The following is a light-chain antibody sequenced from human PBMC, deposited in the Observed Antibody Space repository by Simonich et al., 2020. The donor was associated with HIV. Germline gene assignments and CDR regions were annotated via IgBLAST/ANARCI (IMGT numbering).Light chain of an antibody. CDR3: QQRSNWPPIT. Sequence: EIVMTQSPATLSVSPGERATLSCRASHSISSNLAWYQQKPGQAPRLLIYGASTRADGIPARFSGSGSGTDFTLTISSLEPEDFAVYYCQQRSNWPPITFGQGTRLEIK. CDR2: GAS. J-gene: IGKJ5*01. CDR1: HSISSN. V-gene: IGKV3-11*01.